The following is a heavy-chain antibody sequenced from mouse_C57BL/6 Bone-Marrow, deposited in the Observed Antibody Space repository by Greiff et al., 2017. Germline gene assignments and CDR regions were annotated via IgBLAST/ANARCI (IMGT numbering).Heavy chain of an antibody. CDR2: IGPEHGDT. CDR1: GFNFKDDY. CDR3: TTYLFPYIRSSMDY. Sequence: VQLQQSGAELVRPGASVKLSCTASGFNFKDDYMPWVKQRPEQGLEWIGWIGPEHGDTYYASTFQGQATIPADTSSNTAYLQLSSLTSEDTAVYCCTTYLFPYIRSSMDYWGQGTSVTVSS. V-gene: IGHV14-4*01. J-gene: IGHJ4*01. D-gene: IGHD5-1*01.